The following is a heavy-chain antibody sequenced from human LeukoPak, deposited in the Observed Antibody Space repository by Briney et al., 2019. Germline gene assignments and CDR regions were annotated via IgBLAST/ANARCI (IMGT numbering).Heavy chain of an antibody. D-gene: IGHD3-9*01. V-gene: IGHV3-13*01. Sequence: PGGSLRLSCAASGFTLSSYDMHWVRQPTGKGLEWVSGIDIPGNTYYPDSVKGRFTMSRESAKNSLYLQMNSLRAEDTAVYYCAKWGQHYDILTGYHYYFDYWGQGTPVTVSS. CDR3: AKWGQHYDILTGYHYYFDY. CDR1: GFTLSSYD. J-gene: IGHJ4*02. CDR2: IDIPGNT.